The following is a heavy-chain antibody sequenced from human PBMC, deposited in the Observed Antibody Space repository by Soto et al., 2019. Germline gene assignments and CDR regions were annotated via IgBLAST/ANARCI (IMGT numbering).Heavy chain of an antibody. CDR3: ARAPRVTPYHYYGMDV. Sequence: GASVKVSCKASGYTFTSYYMHWVRQAPGQGLEWMGIINPSGGSTSYAQKFQGRVTMTRDTSTSTVYMELSSLRSEDTAVYYSARAPRVTPYHYYGMDVWGQGTTVTDSS. CDR2: INPSGGST. CDR1: GYTFTSYY. J-gene: IGHJ6*02. D-gene: IGHD2-21*02. V-gene: IGHV1-46*01.